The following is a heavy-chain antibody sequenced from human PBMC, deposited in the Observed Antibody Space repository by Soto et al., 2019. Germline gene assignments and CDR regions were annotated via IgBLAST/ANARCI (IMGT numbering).Heavy chain of an antibody. J-gene: IGHJ4*02. CDR2: INHSGST. Sequence: QVQLQQWGAGLLKPSETLSLTCAVYGGSFSGYYWSWIRQPPGKGLEWIGEINHSGSTNYNPSLKSRVTISVDTSKIQFSLNLSSVTAADTAVYYCARGRGFRTLRPYFDYWGQGTLVTVSS. V-gene: IGHV4-34*01. CDR3: ARGRGFRTLRPYFDY. CDR1: GGSFSGYY.